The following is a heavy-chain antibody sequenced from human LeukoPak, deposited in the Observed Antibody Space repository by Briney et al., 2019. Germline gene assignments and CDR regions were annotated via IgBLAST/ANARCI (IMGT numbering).Heavy chain of an antibody. V-gene: IGHV6-1*01. Sequence: SQTLSLTSDISGDTVSSNIAAWNWIRQSPARGLEWLGRTYYRAKWFNEYAVSVKSRITIKPDTSNNQFSLQLNSVTPEDTAVYYCAREAGSSWFFGRFDYWGQGALVTVSS. CDR2: TYYRAKWFN. D-gene: IGHD6-13*01. CDR3: AREAGSSWFFGRFDY. CDR1: GDTVSSNIAA. J-gene: IGHJ4*02.